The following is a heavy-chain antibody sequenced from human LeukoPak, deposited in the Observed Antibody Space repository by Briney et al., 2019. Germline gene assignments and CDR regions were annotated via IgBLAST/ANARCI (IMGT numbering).Heavy chain of an antibody. J-gene: IGHJ4*02. CDR1: GASINISKW. Sequence: PSENLSLTCAVSGASINISKWWSWVRQPPGKGLEWIGEIYHSGSTNYNPSFKSRVTLLVDKSKNQFSLKLSSVTAADTAVYYCARDSRLTHPHYYGSGSEWESLDYWGQGTLVTVSS. CDR2: IYHSGST. V-gene: IGHV4-4*02. D-gene: IGHD3-10*01. CDR3: ARDSRLTHPHYYGSGSEWESLDY.